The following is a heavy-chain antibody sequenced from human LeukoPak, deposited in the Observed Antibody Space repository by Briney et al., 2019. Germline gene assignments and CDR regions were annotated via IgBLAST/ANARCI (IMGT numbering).Heavy chain of an antibody. CDR1: DDSISSSSYY. CDR3: ARQSTSMSTC. J-gene: IGHJ4*02. D-gene: IGHD3-3*02. CDR2: IYYSGTT. Sequence: SETLSLTCAVSDDSISSSSYYWGWIRQRPEEGLEWIGSIYYSGTTYYNPSLKSRVTISVDTSKNQFSLKLSSVTAADTALYFRARQSTSMSTCWGQGTLVTVSS. V-gene: IGHV4-39*01.